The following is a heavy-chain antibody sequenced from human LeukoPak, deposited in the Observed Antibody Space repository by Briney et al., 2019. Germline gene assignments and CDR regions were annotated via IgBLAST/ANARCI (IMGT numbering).Heavy chain of an antibody. CDR3: ARAFLDSSGWLSDY. CDR2: ISYDGSNK. V-gene: IGHV3-30-3*01. Sequence: GGSLRLSCAASGFTFSSYAMHWVRQAPGKGLEWVAVISYDGSNKYYADSVKGRFTISRDNSKSTLYLQMNSLRAEDTAVYYCARAFLDSSGWLSDYWGQGTLVTVSS. D-gene: IGHD6-19*01. CDR1: GFTFSSYA. J-gene: IGHJ4*02.